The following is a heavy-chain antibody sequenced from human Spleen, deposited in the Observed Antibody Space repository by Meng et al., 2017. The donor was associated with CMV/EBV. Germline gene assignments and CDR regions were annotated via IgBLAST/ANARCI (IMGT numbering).Heavy chain of an antibody. V-gene: IGHV1-2*02. D-gene: IGHD4-17*01. CDR2: ISPYSGAT. CDR3: ARGRHDSGDYYYLDH. Sequence: SGSTFTGYFLHWVRQAPGQGLEWMGWISPYSGATNSAQNFRGRVTMTRDTSISTAHLEMSSLRSDDTALYYCARGRHDSGDYYYLDHWGPGTLVTVSS. CDR1: GSTFTGYF. J-gene: IGHJ4*02.